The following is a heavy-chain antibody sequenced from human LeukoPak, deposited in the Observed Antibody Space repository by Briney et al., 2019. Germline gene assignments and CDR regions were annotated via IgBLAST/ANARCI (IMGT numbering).Heavy chain of an antibody. CDR2: IYHSGST. J-gene: IGHJ4*02. D-gene: IGHD1-26*01. Sequence: SETLSLTRAVPGYSISSGYYWGWIRQPPGKGLEWIGSIYHSGSTYYNPSLKSRVTISVDTSKNQFSLKLSSVTAADTAVYYCARQWELRLEFDYWGQGTLVTVSS. CDR3: ARQWELRLEFDY. V-gene: IGHV4-38-2*01. CDR1: GYSISSGYY.